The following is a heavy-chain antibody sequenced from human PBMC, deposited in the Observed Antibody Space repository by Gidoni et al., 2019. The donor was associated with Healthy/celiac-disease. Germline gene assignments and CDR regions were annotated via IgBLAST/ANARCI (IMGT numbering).Heavy chain of an antibody. CDR2: ISSNGGST. D-gene: IGHD2-21*02. V-gene: IGHV3-64D*08. CDR3: VKARVPIQYCGGDCYLDY. CDR1: GFTFSRYA. Sequence: EVQLVESGGGLVQPGGSLRLSCSASGFTFSRYAMHWVRQAPGKGLEYVSAISSNGGSTYYADSVKGRFTISRDNSKNTLYLQMSSLRAEDTAVYYCVKARVPIQYCGGDCYLDYWGQGTLVTVSS. J-gene: IGHJ4*02.